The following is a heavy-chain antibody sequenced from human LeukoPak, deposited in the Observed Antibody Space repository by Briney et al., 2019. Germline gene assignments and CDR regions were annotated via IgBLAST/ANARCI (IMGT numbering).Heavy chain of an antibody. D-gene: IGHD6-6*01. CDR1: GFTFSNSW. CDR2: INQDGSEK. J-gene: IGHJ4*02. Sequence: GGSLRLSCAASGFTFSNSWMSWVRQAPGKGLEWVANINQDGSEKYYVDSVEGRFTISRDNAKNSLSLQMDSLRGEDTAVYFCVRALGSSSADFWGQGTLVAVSS. V-gene: IGHV3-7*01. CDR3: VRALGSSSADF.